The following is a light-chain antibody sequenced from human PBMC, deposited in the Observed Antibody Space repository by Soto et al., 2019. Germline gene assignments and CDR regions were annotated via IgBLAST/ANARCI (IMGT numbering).Light chain of an antibody. Sequence: QLVLTQSPSASASLGASVKLTCTRSGGHSSYVIAWHQQQPEKGPRYLMKINSDGSHTKGDGIPDRFSGSSSGAERYLTISSLQSEDEADYYCQTWGTGIRVFGGGTKLTVL. CDR1: GGHSSYV. V-gene: IGLV4-69*02. CDR3: QTWGTGIRV. CDR2: INSDGSH. J-gene: IGLJ2*01.